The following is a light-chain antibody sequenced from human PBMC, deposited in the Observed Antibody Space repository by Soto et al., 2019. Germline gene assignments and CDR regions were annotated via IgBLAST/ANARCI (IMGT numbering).Light chain of an antibody. J-gene: IGKJ4*01. V-gene: IGKV3D-20*02. Sequence: EIVLTQTPGTLSLSPGERATLSCRASQSVTSSHLAWYQQKPGQAPRLLIYGASSRATGIPARFSGSGSGTDFTLTISSLEPEDFALYYCQQRFNWPRPSFGGGTKVDIK. CDR2: GAS. CDR1: QSVTSSH. CDR3: QQRFNWPRPS.